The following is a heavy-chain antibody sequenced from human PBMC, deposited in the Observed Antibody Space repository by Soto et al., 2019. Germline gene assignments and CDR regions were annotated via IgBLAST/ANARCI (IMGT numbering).Heavy chain of an antibody. CDR2: ISYDGSTK. CDR3: AKNSDTGYNYAPLDC. Sequence: QMQLVESGGGVVQPGRSLRLSCAASGFTFSTYGMHWVRQAPGKGREWVAIISYDGSTKYFPDSVKGRFTISRDNSENTLYLQMNSLRVDDTAGYYCAKNSDTGYNYAPLDCWGQGTLVTVSS. D-gene: IGHD5-18*01. V-gene: IGHV3-30*18. J-gene: IGHJ4*02. CDR1: GFTFSTYG.